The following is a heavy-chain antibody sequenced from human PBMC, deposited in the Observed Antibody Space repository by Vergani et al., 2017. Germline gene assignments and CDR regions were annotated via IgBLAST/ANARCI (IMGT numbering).Heavy chain of an antibody. CDR2: IQFDGSNQ. CDR1: GFTLSNYD. J-gene: IGHJ4*02. V-gene: IGHV3-30*02. CDR3: AKHFRGWGIDY. Sequence: QVQLVESAGGVVQRGGPLRLSCATSGFTLSNYDMQWIRQGPGKGLEFVAFIQFDGSNQYYADSVKGRFTLSRDFSKNTLYLQMNSLRTDDTATYYCAKHFRGWGIDYWGQGTQVIVSS. D-gene: IGHD3-16*01.